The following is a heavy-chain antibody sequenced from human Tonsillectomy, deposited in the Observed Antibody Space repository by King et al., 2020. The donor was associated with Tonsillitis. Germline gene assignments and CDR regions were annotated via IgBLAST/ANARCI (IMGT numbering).Heavy chain of an antibody. Sequence: VQLQQWGAGLLKPSETLSLTCVVYGGSFSGYFWSWIRQSPGKGLEWIGEINHSGSTTYNPSLKSRVTLSVDTSKNQFSLKLNSVTAADTAVYYCARDSSVGATSNFDYWGPGTLVTVSS. CDR3: ARDSSVGATSNFDY. D-gene: IGHD1-26*01. V-gene: IGHV4-34*01. CDR1: GGSFSGYF. J-gene: IGHJ4*02. CDR2: INHSGST.